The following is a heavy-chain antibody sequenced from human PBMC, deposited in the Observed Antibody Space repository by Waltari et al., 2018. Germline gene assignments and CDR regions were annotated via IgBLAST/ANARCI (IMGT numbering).Heavy chain of an antibody. CDR1: GFTVSSYG. Sequence: QVQLVESGGGVVQPGGSLRLSCAASGFTVSSYGMHWVRQAPGKGLEWVAFIRYDGSNKYYADSVKGRFTISRDNSKNTLYLQMNSLRAEDTAVYYCAKERTGDEGYFDYWGQGTLVTVSS. CDR3: AKERTGDEGYFDY. CDR2: IRYDGSNK. V-gene: IGHV3-30*02. J-gene: IGHJ4*02. D-gene: IGHD7-27*01.